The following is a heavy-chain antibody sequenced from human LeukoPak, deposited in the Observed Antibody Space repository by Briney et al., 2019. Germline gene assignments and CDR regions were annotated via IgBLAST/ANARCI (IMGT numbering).Heavy chain of an antibody. Sequence: GRSLRLSCAASGFTFSDYYMSWIRQAPGKGLEWVSYISSSSSYTNYADPVKGRFTISRDNAKNSLYLQMNSLRAEDTAVYYCARGNGGSYLFDYWGQGTLVTVSS. J-gene: IGHJ4*02. D-gene: IGHD1-26*01. CDR3: ARGNGGSYLFDY. CDR2: ISSSSSYT. CDR1: GFTFSDYY. V-gene: IGHV3-11*05.